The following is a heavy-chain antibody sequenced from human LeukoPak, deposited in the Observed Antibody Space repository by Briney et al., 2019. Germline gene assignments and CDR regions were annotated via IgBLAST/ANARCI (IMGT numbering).Heavy chain of an antibody. J-gene: IGHJ6*02. Sequence: ASVKVSCKASGYTFTSYGISWVRQAPGQGLEWMGWTSAYNGNTNYAQKLQGRVTMTTDTSTSTAYMELRSLRSDDTAVYYCARDSAYSSGWYHYGMDVWGQGTTVTVSS. CDR1: GYTFTSYG. V-gene: IGHV1-18*01. CDR3: ARDSAYSSGWYHYGMDV. CDR2: TSAYNGNT. D-gene: IGHD6-19*01.